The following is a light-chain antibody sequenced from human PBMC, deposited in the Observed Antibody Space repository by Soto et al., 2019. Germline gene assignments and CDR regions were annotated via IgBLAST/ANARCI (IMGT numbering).Light chain of an antibody. V-gene: IGKV1-16*01. Sequence: DIQMTQSPSSLSASVGDRVTITCRASQDISNYLVWFQQKPGKAPKSLISAASNLQSGVPSRFSGSGSGTDFTLTISSLQPEDFATYYCQQYNRYPITFGQGTRLEMK. CDR3: QQYNRYPIT. CDR1: QDISNY. J-gene: IGKJ5*01. CDR2: AAS.